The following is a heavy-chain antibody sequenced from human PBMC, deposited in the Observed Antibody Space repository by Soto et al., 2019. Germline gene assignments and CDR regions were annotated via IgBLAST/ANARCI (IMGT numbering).Heavy chain of an antibody. CDR3: ARDESSAAPTIFDY. CDR1: GYTFTSYT. Sequence: ASVKVSCKASGYTFTSYTIHWVRQAPGQRPEWMGWIDAGTGNTKYSQKFQGRVTITRDTSASIIYMELSSLRSEDGAVYYCARDESSAAPTIFDYWGQGTLVTVS. CDR2: IDAGTGNT. J-gene: IGHJ4*02. D-gene: IGHD2-15*01. V-gene: IGHV1-3*01.